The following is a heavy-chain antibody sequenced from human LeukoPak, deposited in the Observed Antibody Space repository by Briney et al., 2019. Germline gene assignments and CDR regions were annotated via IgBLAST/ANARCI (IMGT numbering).Heavy chain of an antibody. CDR1: GYTFTSYY. Sequence: ASVKVSCKASGYTFTSYYMNWVRQAPGQGPEWMGVINPGGGGTSYAQKFQGRVTMTRDTSTSTVYMELYSLRSEDTAVYYCARGSSSSPKRFDYWGQGTLVTVSS. J-gene: IGHJ4*02. D-gene: IGHD6-6*01. CDR2: INPGGGGT. V-gene: IGHV1-46*01. CDR3: ARGSSSSPKRFDY.